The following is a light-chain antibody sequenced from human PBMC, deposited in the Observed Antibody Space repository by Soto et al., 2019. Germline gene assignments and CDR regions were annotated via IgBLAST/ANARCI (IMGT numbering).Light chain of an antibody. Sequence: EIVLTQSPCTLSLSPGERVTLSCRASQSVSNNYLAWYQQKPGQAPRLLIYGASNRATGIPDRFSGSGSGTDFTLTISRLEPEDFAVYYCHQRGNGPITFGQGTRLEIK. J-gene: IGKJ5*01. CDR1: QSVSNNY. V-gene: IGKV3D-20*02. CDR3: HQRGNGPIT. CDR2: GAS.